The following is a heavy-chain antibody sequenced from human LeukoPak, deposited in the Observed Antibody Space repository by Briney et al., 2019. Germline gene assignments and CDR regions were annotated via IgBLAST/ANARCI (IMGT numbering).Heavy chain of an antibody. CDR2: IIPIFGTA. V-gene: IGHV1-69*05. CDR3: AAIAVAGTDFDY. D-gene: IGHD6-19*01. Sequence: ASVKVSCKASGGTFSSYAISWVRQAPGQGLEWMGGIIPIFGTANYAQKFQGRVTMARDTSTSTVYMELSSLRSEDTAVYYCAAIAVAGTDFDYWGQGTLVTVSS. J-gene: IGHJ4*02. CDR1: GGTFSSYA.